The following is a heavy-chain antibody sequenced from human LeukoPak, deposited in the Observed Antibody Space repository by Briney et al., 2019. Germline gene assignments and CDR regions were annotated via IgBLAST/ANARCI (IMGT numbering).Heavy chain of an antibody. D-gene: IGHD3-16*02. J-gene: IGHJ4*02. V-gene: IGHV1-8*01. CDR2: MSPNSGNT. CDR3: ARGWLRLGELSTDFDY. Sequence: GASVKVSCKASGYTFTSYDINWVRQATGQGLEWMGWMSPNSGNTGYAQKFQGRVTMTRNTSISTAYMELSSLRSEDTAVYYCARGWLRLGELSTDFDYWGQGTLVTVSS. CDR1: GYTFTSYD.